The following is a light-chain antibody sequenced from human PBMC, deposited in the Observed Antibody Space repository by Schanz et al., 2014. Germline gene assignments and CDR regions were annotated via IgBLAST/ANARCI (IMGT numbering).Light chain of an antibody. CDR1: QSVSSSY. CDR2: GAS. V-gene: IGKV3D-20*02. CDR3: QQRSNWPPFT. J-gene: IGKJ2*01. Sequence: EIVLTQSPGTLSLSPGERATLSCRASQSVSSSYLAWYQQKPGQAPRLLIYGASSRATGIPDRFSGSGSGTDFTLTISGLEPEDYAVYYCQQRSNWPPFTFGQGTKLESK.